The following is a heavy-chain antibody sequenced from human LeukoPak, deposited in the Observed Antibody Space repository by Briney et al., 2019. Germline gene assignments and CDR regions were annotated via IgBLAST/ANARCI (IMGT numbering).Heavy chain of an antibody. J-gene: IGHJ4*02. CDR2: VKSKTDGGTT. CDR1: GFTFSNAW. D-gene: IGHD4-23*01. CDR3: TTDRFGGNPRPFDY. Sequence: GGSLRLSCAASGFTFSNAWMNWVRQAPGKGLEWVGRVKSKTDGGTTDYAAPVKGRFTISRDDSETTLYLQMNSLKTEDTALYYCTTDRFGGNPRPFDYWGKGTLVTVSS. V-gene: IGHV3-15*01.